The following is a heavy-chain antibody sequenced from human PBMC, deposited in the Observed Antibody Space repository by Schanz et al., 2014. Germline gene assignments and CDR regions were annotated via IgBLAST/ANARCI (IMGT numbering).Heavy chain of an antibody. CDR1: GFTFSDYY. CDR2: ISDSGDST. J-gene: IGHJ4*02. Sequence: QVQLVDSGGGLVKPGGSLRLSCAASGFTFSDYYMTWIRQAPGKGLEWVSDISDSGDSTHYADSVKGRFTISRDNAKNTLFRQRNSQSAEGTAGYYGAKDFVPLVQQVIRAGDAHLDHWGQGTLVTVSS. D-gene: IGHD6-6*01. CDR3: AKDFVPLVQQVIRAGDAHLDH. V-gene: IGHV3-11*04.